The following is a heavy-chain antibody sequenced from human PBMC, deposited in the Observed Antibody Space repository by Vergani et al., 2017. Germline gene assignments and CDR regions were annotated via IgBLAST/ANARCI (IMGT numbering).Heavy chain of an antibody. D-gene: IGHD1-26*01. J-gene: IGHJ4*02. CDR3: VKDAGSYENFFNS. CDR1: GFTFSTYA. Sequence: EVQLLESGGSLKQPGGSVSLSCAASGFTFSTYAMHWVRQAPGKGLEWVSALTGGGGSTYYADSFKGRFIISIDHSRDTLYLQMNSLRPEDTATYYYVKDAGSYENFFNSWGQGTLVTVSS. CDR2: LTGGGGST. V-gene: IGHV3-23*01.